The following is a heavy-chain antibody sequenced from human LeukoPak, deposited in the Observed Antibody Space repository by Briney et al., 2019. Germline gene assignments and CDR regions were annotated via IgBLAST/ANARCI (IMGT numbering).Heavy chain of an antibody. J-gene: IGHJ6*02. CDR2: IYYSGST. CDR3: ARVDGTAYYAMDV. V-gene: IGHV4-59*01. Sequence: SETLSLTCTVSGGSISSYYWSWIRQPPGKGLEWIGYIYYSGSTNYSPSLKSRVTISVDTSKNQFSLRLNSVTAADTAVYYCARVDGTAYYAMDVWGQGTTVTVSS. D-gene: IGHD2-21*02. CDR1: GGSISSYY.